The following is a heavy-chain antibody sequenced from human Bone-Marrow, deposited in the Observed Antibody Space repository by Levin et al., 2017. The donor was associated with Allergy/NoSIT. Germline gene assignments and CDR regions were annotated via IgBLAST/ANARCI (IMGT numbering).Heavy chain of an antibody. CDR2: INHSGIT. J-gene: IGHJ1*01. D-gene: IGHD2-15*01. V-gene: IGHV4-34*01. CDR1: GGSLNNYY. Sequence: GSLRLSCAVYGGSLNNYYWSWIRQAPGKGLEWIGEINHSGITNYNPSLKSRVTVSVDTSKNQFSLNLTSVTAADAAVYYCARPYCSGSNCYSRGYFHYWGQGTLVTVSS. CDR3: ARPYCSGSNCYSRGYFHY.